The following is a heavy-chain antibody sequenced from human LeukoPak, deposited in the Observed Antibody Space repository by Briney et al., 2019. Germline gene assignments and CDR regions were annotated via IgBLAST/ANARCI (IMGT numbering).Heavy chain of an antibody. CDR1: GYTFTSYG. CDR3: AGGIVATRNYYYYGMDV. J-gene: IGHJ6*02. Sequence: ASVKVSCKASGYTFTSYGISWVRQAPGQGLEWMGWISAYNGNTNYAQKLQGRVTMATDTSTSTAYMELRSLRSDDTAVYYCAGGIVATRNYYYYGMDVWGQGTTVTVSS. CDR2: ISAYNGNT. V-gene: IGHV1-18*01. D-gene: IGHD5-12*01.